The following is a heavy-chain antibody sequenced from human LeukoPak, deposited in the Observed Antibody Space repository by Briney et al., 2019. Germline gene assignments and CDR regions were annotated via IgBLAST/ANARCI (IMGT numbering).Heavy chain of an antibody. D-gene: IGHD2-15*01. J-gene: IGHJ4*02. CDR2: ISSGGST. V-gene: IGHV3-23*01. Sequence: PAGSLRLSCAASGFPFSAYEMNWVRQAPGKGLEWVSGISSGGSTYHADSVQGRFTISRDNSKNMLYLQMSSLRAEDTALYYCAKEGGHSYDYFDYWGQGTLVTVSS. CDR3: AKEGGHSYDYFDY. CDR1: GFPFSAYE.